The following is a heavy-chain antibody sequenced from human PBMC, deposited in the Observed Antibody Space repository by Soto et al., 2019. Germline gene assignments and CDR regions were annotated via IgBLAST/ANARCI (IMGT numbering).Heavy chain of an antibody. J-gene: IGHJ4*02. D-gene: IGHD3-22*01. CDR2: ISSSSSTI. Sequence: PGGSLRLSCAASGFTFSIYSMNWVRQAPGKGLEWISYISSSSSTIYYADSVKGRFTISRDNAKNSLYMQMNSLRAEDTAVYYCARDPADDSSGYFSLDYWGQGTLVTVSS. CDR1: GFTFSIYS. V-gene: IGHV3-48*01. CDR3: ARDPADDSSGYFSLDY.